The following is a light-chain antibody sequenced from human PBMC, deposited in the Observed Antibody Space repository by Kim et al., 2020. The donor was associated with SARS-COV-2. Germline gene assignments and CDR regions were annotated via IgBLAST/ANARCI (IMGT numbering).Light chain of an antibody. CDR2: ETS. Sequence: EIELTQSPGTLALSPGERATLSCRASQSVASCFLAWYQQTPDQPPTLLIYETSTGTSGIPDMFSGSGCGTVFTLTISRLAPEYFAVYYCQQFGGSSYTFGQGTKLEI. V-gene: IGKV3-20*01. J-gene: IGKJ2*01. CDR3: QQFGGSSYT. CDR1: QSVASCF.